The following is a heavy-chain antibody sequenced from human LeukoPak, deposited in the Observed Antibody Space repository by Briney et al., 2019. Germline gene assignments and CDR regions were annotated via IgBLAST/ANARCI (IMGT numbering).Heavy chain of an antibody. D-gene: IGHD3-22*01. CDR2: IYYSGST. CDR1: GGSISSYY. CDR3: ARRTYYYDSSGYYYGGYFDY. V-gene: IGHV4-59*08. J-gene: IGHJ4*02. Sequence: SETLSLTCTVSGGSISSYYWSWIRQPPGKGLEWIGYIYYSGSTNYNPSLKSRVTISVDTSKSQFSLKLSSVTAADTAVYYCARRTYYYDSSGYYYGGYFDYWGQGTLVTVSS.